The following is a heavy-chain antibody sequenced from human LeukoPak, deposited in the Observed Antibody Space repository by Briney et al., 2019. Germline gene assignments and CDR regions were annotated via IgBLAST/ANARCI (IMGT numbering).Heavy chain of an antibody. CDR2: IKQDGSEK. CDR3: ARGLTGEYLFDY. Sequence: GGSLRLSCAASGFTFDDYTMHWVRQAPGKGLEWVANIKQDGSEKYYVDSVKGRFTISRDNAKNSLYLQMNSLRAEDTAVYYCARGLTGEYLFDYWGQGTLVTVSS. D-gene: IGHD7-27*01. CDR1: GFTFDDYT. V-gene: IGHV3-7*01. J-gene: IGHJ4*02.